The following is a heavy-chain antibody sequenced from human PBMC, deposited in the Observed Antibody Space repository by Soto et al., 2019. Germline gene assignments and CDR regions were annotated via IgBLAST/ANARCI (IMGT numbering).Heavy chain of an antibody. CDR3: AGGYYYGSGRPTPGRKDV. D-gene: IGHD3-10*01. J-gene: IGHJ6*02. Sequence: QVHLVQSGAEVKKPGASVKVSCKASGYTFTNYDINWVRQAPGQGLEWMGWISTYTGNTNYAQKPQGRITKTTDPSTSKAYKELRKLRSDDTAVYFCAGGYYYGSGRPTPGRKDVWGQGTTVTVSS. CDR2: ISTYTGNT. CDR1: GYTFTNYD. V-gene: IGHV1-18*01.